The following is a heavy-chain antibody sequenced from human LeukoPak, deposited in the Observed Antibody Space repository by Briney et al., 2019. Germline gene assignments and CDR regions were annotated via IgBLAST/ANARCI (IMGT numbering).Heavy chain of an antibody. CDR3: AKVTGDYYFDY. CDR2: ISGSGGST. Sequence: GGSLRLSCAASGFTFSSSAMSWVRQVPGKGLEWVSAISGSGGSTYYADSVKGRFTISRDNSKNTLYLQMNSLRAEDTAVYYCAKVTGDYYFDYWGQGTLVTVSS. V-gene: IGHV3-23*01. D-gene: IGHD1-14*01. CDR1: GFTFSSSA. J-gene: IGHJ4*02.